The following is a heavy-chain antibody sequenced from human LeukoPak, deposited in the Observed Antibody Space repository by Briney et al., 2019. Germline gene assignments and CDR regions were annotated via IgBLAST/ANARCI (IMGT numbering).Heavy chain of an antibody. CDR1: GGTFSSYA. V-gene: IGHV1-69*05. CDR2: IIPIFGTA. CDR3: ARGYRYYYDSSGYPEFDYFDY. J-gene: IGHJ4*02. Sequence: SVKVSCKASGGTFSSYAISWVRQAPGQGLEWMGGIIPIFGTANYALKFQGRVTITTDESTSTAYMALSSLRSEDTAVYYCARGYRYYYDSSGYPEFDYFDYWGQGTLVTVSS. D-gene: IGHD3-22*01.